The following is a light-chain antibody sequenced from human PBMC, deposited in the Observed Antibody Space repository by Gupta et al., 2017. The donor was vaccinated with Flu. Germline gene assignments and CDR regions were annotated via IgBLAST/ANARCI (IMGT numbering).Light chain of an antibody. J-gene: IGLJ3*02. V-gene: IGLV1-47*01. Sequence: QSVLTQPPSASGTPGQRVTFSCSGSSSNIESNYVYWYQQLPGTAPKLLISSINQRPSGVPDRFSGSKSGTSASLAISGLRSEDEADYYCAAWDDSLSGWVFGGGTKLTVL. CDR1: SSNIESNY. CDR3: AAWDDSLSGWV. CDR2: SIN.